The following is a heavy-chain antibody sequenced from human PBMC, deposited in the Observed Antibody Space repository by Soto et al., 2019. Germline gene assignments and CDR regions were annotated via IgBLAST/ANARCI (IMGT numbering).Heavy chain of an antibody. CDR1: GFSLTTDRVG. Sequence: QITLKESGPTLVKPTQTLTRTGTFSGFSLTTDRVGVGWIRQPPGEALEWLAVIYWDDSKTYRPSLESRLTITKDTSKNQVALTITNMDSLDTATYYCAHAYGGRSLYWGQGTLVTVSS. V-gene: IGHV2-5*02. CDR2: IYWDDSK. J-gene: IGHJ4*02. D-gene: IGHD1-26*01. CDR3: AHAYGGRSLY.